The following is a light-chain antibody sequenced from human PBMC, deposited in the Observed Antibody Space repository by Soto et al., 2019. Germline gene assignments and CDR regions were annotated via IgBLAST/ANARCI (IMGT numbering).Light chain of an antibody. V-gene: IGKV3-11*01. CDR3: QQYNNWPRT. J-gene: IGKJ1*01. CDR2: DAS. CDR1: HSVSSS. Sequence: EIVLTQSPATLSLSPGERATLSCRASHSVSSSLAWYQQKAGQAPRLLIYDASNRATGIPARFSGSGSGTDFTLTISSLQSEDFAVYYCQQYNNWPRTFGQGTKVDI.